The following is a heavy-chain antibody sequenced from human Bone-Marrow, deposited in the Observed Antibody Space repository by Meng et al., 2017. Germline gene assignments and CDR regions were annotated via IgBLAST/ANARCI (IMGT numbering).Heavy chain of an antibody. Sequence: VQAGAEVKNRGAPVKVSCKASGYTFTGYYMHWVRQAPGQGLEWMGRINPNSGGTNYAQKFQGRVTMTRDTSISTAYMELSRLRSDDTAVYYCARDPDVDTARGDYWGQGTLVTVSS. CDR3: ARDPDVDTARGDY. V-gene: IGHV1-2*06. J-gene: IGHJ4*02. CDR2: INPNSGGT. CDR1: GYTFTGYY. D-gene: IGHD5-18*01.